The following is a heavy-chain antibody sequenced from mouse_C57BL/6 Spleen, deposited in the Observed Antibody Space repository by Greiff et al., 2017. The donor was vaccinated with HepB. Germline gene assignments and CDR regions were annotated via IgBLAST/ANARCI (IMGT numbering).Heavy chain of an antibody. CDR3: ARGGNDDGDAMDY. V-gene: IGHV1-53*01. CDR2: INPSNGGT. CDR1: GYTFTSYW. J-gene: IGHJ4*01. Sequence: VQLQQSGTELVKPGASVKLSCKASGYTFTSYWMHWVKQRPGQGLEWIGNINPSNGGTNYNEKFKSKATLTVDKSSSTAYMQLSSLTSEDSAVYYWARGGNDDGDAMDYWGQGTSVTVSS.